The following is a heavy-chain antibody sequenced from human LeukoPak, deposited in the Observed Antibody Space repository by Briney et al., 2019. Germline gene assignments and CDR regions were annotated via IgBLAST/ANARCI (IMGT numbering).Heavy chain of an antibody. J-gene: IGHJ3*02. CDR2: MNPNSGNT. CDR1: GYTFTSYD. V-gene: IGHV1-8*01. Sequence: ASVKVSCKASGYTFTSYDINWVRQATGQGLEWMGWMNPNSGNTGYAQKFQGRVTMTRNTSISTAYMELSSLRSDDTAVYYCARGLIVATSPFDIWGQGTMVTVSS. D-gene: IGHD5-12*01. CDR3: ARGLIVATSPFDI.